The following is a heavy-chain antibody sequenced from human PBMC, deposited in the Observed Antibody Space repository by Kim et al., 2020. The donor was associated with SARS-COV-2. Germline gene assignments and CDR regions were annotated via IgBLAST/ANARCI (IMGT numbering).Heavy chain of an antibody. CDR2: IIPIFGTA. D-gene: IGHD1-1*01. V-gene: IGHV1-69*13. CDR3: ASGGWGQHGTKKYNWFDP. J-gene: IGHJ5*02. Sequence: SVKVSCKASGGTFSSYAISWVRQAPGQGLEWMGGIIPIFGTANYAQKLQGRVTITADESTSTAYMELSSLRSEDTAVYYCASGGWGQHGTKKYNWFDPWGQGTLVTVSS. CDR1: GGTFSSYA.